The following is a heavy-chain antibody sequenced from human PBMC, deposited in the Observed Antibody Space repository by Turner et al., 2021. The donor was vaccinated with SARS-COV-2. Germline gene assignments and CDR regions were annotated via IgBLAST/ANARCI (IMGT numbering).Heavy chain of an antibody. CDR1: GGSISSSSYD. D-gene: IGHD1-26*01. Sequence: QLQLQESGPGLAKPSETLSLTCTVAGGSISSSSYDWGWIRQPPGKGLEWIGGIYYSGLTYYKPSTKSRVTISVDTSKNKFSLKRSSVTAADTAVYYCAGEVVVLTTTHYGMDVWGQGTTVTVSS. CDR2: IYYSGLT. J-gene: IGHJ6*02. CDR3: AGEVVVLTTTHYGMDV. V-gene: IGHV4-39*01.